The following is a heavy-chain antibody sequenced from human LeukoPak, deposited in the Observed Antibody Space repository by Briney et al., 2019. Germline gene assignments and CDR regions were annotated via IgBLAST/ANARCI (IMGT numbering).Heavy chain of an antibody. V-gene: IGHV4-34*01. CDR2: INHSGST. J-gene: IGHJ5*02. CDR1: GGSFSGYY. D-gene: IGHD6-13*01. CDR3: ARGGIAAAGDNWFDP. Sequence: SETLSLTCAVYGGSFSGYYWSWIRQPPGKGLEWIGEINHSGSTNYNPSLKSRVTISVDTSKNQFCLKLSSVTAADTAVYYCARGGIAAAGDNWFDPWGQGTLVTVSS.